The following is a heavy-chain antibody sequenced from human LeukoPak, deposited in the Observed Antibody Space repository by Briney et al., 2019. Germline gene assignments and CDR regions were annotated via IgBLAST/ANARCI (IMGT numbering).Heavy chain of an antibody. J-gene: IGHJ4*02. CDR1: GGSFSGYY. CDR2: IYYSGST. V-gene: IGHV4-31*11. D-gene: IGHD1-26*01. CDR3: ARDIVGATWFDY. Sequence: SETLSLTCAVYGGSFSGYYWSWIRQHPGKGLEWIGYIYYSGSTYYNPSLKSRVTISVDTSKNQFSLKLSSVTAADTAVYYCARDIVGATWFDYWGQGTLVTVSS.